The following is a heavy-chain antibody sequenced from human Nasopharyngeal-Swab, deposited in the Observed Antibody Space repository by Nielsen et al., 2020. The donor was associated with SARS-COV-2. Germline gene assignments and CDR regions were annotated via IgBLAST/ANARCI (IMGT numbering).Heavy chain of an antibody. CDR1: GGSFSGYY. Sequence: SETLSLTCAVYGGSFSGYYWSWIRQPPGKGLEGIGEINHSGSTNYNPSLRSRVTISVDTSKNQFSLRLTSVTAADTAVYYCARGLSGIVPSPFLGLGPYYSYYYMDVWGKGTTVTVSS. CDR2: INHSGST. CDR3: ARGLSGIVPSPFLGLGPYYSYYYMDV. D-gene: IGHD2-8*01. J-gene: IGHJ6*03. V-gene: IGHV4-34*01.